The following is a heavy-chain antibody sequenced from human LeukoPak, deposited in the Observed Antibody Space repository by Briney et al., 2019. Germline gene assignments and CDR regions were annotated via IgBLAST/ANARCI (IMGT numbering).Heavy chain of an antibody. V-gene: IGHV3-20*04. J-gene: IGHJ4*02. CDR2: INWNGGST. CDR1: GFTFDDYG. D-gene: IGHD2-2*02. Sequence: GGSLRLSCAASGFTFDDYGMRWVRQAPRKGLEWVSGINWNGGSTGYADSVKGRFTISRDNAKNSLYLQMNSLRAEDTALYYCAREGELGGYGSSNSCYTFDYWGQGTLVTVSS. CDR3: AREGELGGYGSSNSCYTFDY.